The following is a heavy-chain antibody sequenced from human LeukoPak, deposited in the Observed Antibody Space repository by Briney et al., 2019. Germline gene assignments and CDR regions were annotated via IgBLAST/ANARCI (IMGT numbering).Heavy chain of an antibody. Sequence: GGSLRLSCAASGFTFSDYYMSWIRQAPGKGLEWVSYISSSGTTIYYADSVKGRFTISRDNAKNSLYLQMNSLRAEDTAVYYCARDGHYSSSWYNNWFAPWGQGTLVTVSS. J-gene: IGHJ5*02. V-gene: IGHV3-11*01. CDR2: ISSSGTTI. D-gene: IGHD6-13*01. CDR3: ARDGHYSSSWYNNWFAP. CDR1: GFTFSDYY.